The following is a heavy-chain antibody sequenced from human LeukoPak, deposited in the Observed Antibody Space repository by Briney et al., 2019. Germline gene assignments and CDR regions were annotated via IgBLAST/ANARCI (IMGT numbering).Heavy chain of an antibody. CDR3: TRVEETATTAAIIRKYSYYYYYMDV. CDR1: GFTFDDYG. V-gene: IGHV3-20*04. Sequence: GESLKISCAASGFTFDDYGMSWVRQAPGKGLEWVSGINWNGGSTGYADSVKGRFTISRDNAKNSLYLQMSSLRADDTAVYYCTRVEETATTAAIIRKYSYYYYYMDVWGKGNAVTVSS. J-gene: IGHJ6*03. CDR2: INWNGGST. D-gene: IGHD4-11*01.